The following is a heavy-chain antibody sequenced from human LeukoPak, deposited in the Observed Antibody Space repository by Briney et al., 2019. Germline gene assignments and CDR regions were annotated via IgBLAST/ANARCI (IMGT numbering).Heavy chain of an antibody. CDR3: ARLTMPTGPGDY. CDR1: GGSIRSYY. CDR2: ILYSGSA. D-gene: IGHD4/OR15-4a*01. Sequence: PSGTLSLTCSVSGGSIRSYYWSWIRQPPGKGLEWIGYILYSGSANYNPSIKSRVTISVDPSKNLLSLKLTSVTAADTGVYYCARLTMPTGPGDYWGQGTLVTVSS. J-gene: IGHJ4*02. V-gene: IGHV4-59*08.